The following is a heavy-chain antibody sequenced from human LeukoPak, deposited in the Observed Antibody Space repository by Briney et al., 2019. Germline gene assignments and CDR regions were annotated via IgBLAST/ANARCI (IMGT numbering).Heavy chain of an antibody. V-gene: IGHV3-23*01. CDR3: AKDRLRYCSGGGCYSPVDY. CDR2: ISGNGGST. D-gene: IGHD2-15*01. CDR1: GFTFSSYE. J-gene: IGHJ4*02. Sequence: SGGSLRLSCAASGFTFSSYEMNWVRQAPGKGLEWLSAISGNGGSTYYADSLKGRFTISRDNSKNTLYLQMNSLRAEDTAIFYCAKDRLRYCSGGGCYSPVDYWGQGTLVTVSS.